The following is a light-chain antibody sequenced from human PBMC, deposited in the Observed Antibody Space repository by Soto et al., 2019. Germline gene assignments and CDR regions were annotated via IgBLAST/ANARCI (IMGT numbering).Light chain of an antibody. CDR1: SSNIGSNT. J-gene: IGLJ2*01. V-gene: IGLV1-44*01. CDR3: AAWDDSLNGL. CDR2: SNN. Sequence: QSVLTQPPSASGTPGQRVTISCSGSSSNIGSNTVNWYQQLPGTAPKRLIYSNNQRPSGVPDRFTGSKSGTSASLAISGLQSEDEADYYCAAWDDSLNGLFGGGTKLTVL.